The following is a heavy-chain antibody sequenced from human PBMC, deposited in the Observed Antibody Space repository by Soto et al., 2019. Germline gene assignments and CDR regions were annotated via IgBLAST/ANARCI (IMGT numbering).Heavy chain of an antibody. CDR3: AKDLQSYGDYDYYCYGMDV. D-gene: IGHD4-17*01. CDR2: ISYDGTNK. V-gene: IGHV3-30*18. Sequence: QVQLVESGGGEVQPGRSLTISCAASGFTFSTYGMHWVRQTPGKGLEWVAVISYDGTNKFYSDSVKGRFTISRDNFNNTLTLQMNSLRADDTAVYSCAKDLQSYGDYDYYCYGMDVWGLGIRVTVSS. J-gene: IGHJ6*02. CDR1: GFTFSTYG.